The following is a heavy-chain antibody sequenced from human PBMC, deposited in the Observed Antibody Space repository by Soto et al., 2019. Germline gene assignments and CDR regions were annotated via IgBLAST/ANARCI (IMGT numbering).Heavy chain of an antibody. J-gene: IGHJ4*02. D-gene: IGHD4-17*01. CDR2: ISYDGSNK. V-gene: IGHV3-30*03. CDR3: ARQRATVTTWDRSFDY. Sequence: PGGSLRLSCAASGFTFSSYGMHWVRQAPGKGLEWVAVISYDGSNKYYADSVKGRFTISRDNSKKKLYLQMNRLRAEDTAVYYCARQRATVTTWDRSFDYWGQGTLVTVSS. CDR1: GFTFSSYG.